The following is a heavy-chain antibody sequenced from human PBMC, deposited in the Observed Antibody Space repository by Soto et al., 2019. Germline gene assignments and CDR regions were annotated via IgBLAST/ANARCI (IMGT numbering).Heavy chain of an antibody. V-gene: IGHV3-74*01. J-gene: IGHJ5*02. Sequence: EVQLVESGGGLVQPGGSLRLSCAASGFTFSDHWMNWVRQAPGKGLVWVSRIDSDGSSTSYADSVKGRFTISRDNAKNTLYLQMNSLRAEDTAVYYCANSNCFDPWGQGSLVTVAS. CDR3: ANSNCFDP. CDR1: GFTFSDHW. CDR2: IDSDGSST. D-gene: IGHD1-7*01.